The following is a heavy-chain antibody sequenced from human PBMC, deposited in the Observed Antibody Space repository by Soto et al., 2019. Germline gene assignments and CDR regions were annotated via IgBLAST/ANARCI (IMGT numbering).Heavy chain of an antibody. Sequence: QVQLVQSGAEVKKPGASVTVSCKASGYSFTSYGISWVRQAPGQGLEWMGWISVYNGNTNYAQKLQGRVTMTTDTSTSTAYMELRSLRSDDMAVYYCAKNGRGYSSLYFDYWGQGTLVTVSS. V-gene: IGHV1-18*03. D-gene: IGHD6-19*01. CDR2: ISVYNGNT. CDR3: AKNGRGYSSLYFDY. CDR1: GYSFTSYG. J-gene: IGHJ4*02.